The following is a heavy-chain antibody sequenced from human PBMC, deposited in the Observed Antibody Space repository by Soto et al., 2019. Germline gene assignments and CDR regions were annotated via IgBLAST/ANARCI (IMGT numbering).Heavy chain of an antibody. Sequence: PSETLSLTCAVSGGSFSGYFWSWIRQPPGKGLEWIGEVHHSGRTNYNPSLKSRATISIDMPKNQFSLKLSSVTAADTAVYYCARGVVVGGLDYWGQRTLVTVSS. J-gene: IGHJ4*02. CDR1: GGSFSGYF. CDR3: ARGVVVGGLDY. CDR2: VHHSGRT. D-gene: IGHD3-22*01. V-gene: IGHV4-34*01.